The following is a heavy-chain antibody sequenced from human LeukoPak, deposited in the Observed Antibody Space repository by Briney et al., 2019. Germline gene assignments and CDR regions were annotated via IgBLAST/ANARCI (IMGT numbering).Heavy chain of an antibody. J-gene: IGHJ4*02. CDR2: INHSGDT. Sequence: PSETLSLTCAVYGGSFSGYYWTWIRQPPGKGLEWIGEINHSGDTNYNPSLKSRVTISVDTSKNQFSLKLNSVTAADTAVYYCVRGRVKGKYWGQGILVTVSS. D-gene: IGHD2/OR15-2a*01. V-gene: IGHV4-34*01. CDR3: VRGRVKGKY. CDR1: GGSFSGYY.